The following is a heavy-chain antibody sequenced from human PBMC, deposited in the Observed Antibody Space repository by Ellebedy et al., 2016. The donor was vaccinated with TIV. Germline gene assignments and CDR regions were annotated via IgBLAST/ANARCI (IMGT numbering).Heavy chain of an antibody. J-gene: IGHJ4*02. CDR1: GYTFTSYD. CDR2: MNPDSGNT. Sequence: AASVKVSCKASGYTFTSYDINWIRQATGQGLEWLGWMNPDSGNTGYAQKFQGRVTMTRSTSISPAYLELSSLRSEDTAVYYCARVATVVTPTLGYWGQGTLVTVSS. D-gene: IGHD4-23*01. V-gene: IGHV1-8*01. CDR3: ARVATVVTPTLGY.